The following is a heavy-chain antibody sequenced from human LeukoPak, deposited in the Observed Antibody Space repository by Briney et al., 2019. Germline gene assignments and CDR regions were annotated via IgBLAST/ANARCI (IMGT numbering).Heavy chain of an antibody. J-gene: IGHJ4*02. V-gene: IGHV3-30-3*01. CDR1: GFTFSSYA. D-gene: IGHD6-13*01. Sequence: GGSLRLSCAASGFTFSSYAMHWVRQAPGKGLEWVAVISYDGSNKYYADSVKGRFTISRDNSKNTLYLQMNSLRAEDTAVYYCARVGAAAGNYFDYWGQGTLVTVSS. CDR2: ISYDGSNK. CDR3: ARVGAAAGNYFDY.